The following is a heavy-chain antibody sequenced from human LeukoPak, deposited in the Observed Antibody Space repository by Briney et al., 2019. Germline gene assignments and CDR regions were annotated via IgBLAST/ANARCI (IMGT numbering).Heavy chain of an antibody. CDR3: ARDRLAAAGTGG. V-gene: IGHV1-2*02. D-gene: IGHD6-13*01. CDR1: GYTFTDYY. Sequence: ASVRASCKASGYTFTDYYIHWLRQAPGQGLEWMGWINPDSGGTKYAQKFQGRVTMTRDTSISTAYMVLSTLRSDDTAVYYCARDRLAAAGTGGWGQGTLVIVSS. J-gene: IGHJ4*02. CDR2: INPDSGGT.